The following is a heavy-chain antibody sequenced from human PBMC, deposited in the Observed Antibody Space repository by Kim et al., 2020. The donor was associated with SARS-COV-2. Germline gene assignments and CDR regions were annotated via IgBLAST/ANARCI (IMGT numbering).Heavy chain of an antibody. V-gene: IGHV3-33*01. J-gene: IGHJ3*02. CDR1: GFTFSSYG. D-gene: IGHD3-22*01. CDR2: IWYDGSNK. Sequence: GGSLRLSCAASGFTFSSYGMHWVRQAPGKGLEWVAVIWYDGSNKYYADSVKGRFTISRDNSKNTLYLQMNSLRAEDTAVYYCARDYGIYYYGSSTQSDSLDIWGKGTMVTVSS. CDR3: ARDYGIYYYGSSTQSDSLDI.